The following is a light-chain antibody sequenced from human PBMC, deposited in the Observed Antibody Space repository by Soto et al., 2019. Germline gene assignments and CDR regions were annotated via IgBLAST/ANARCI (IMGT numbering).Light chain of an antibody. J-gene: IGLJ3*02. CDR1: SSNIGSTT. Sequence: QSVLTQPPSASGTPGQRVTISCSGSSSNIGSTTVNWYQQLPGTAPKLLIYNNNRRPSGVPDRFSGSKSGTSASLAISGLQSEDEADYYCAAWLDSLSEGVFGGGTKLTVL. CDR2: NNN. CDR3: AAWLDSLSEGV. V-gene: IGLV1-44*01.